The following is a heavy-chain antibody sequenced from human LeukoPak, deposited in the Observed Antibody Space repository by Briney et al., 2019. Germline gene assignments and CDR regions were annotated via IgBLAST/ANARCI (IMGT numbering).Heavy chain of an antibody. CDR2: VYYSGNT. Sequence: SETLPLTCTVSGGSINSTTFYWGWIRQPPGKGLEWIGNVYYSGNTYYNPSLKSRVTISVDTSKNQFSLKLTSVTAADTAVYYCARSDAAMVRWDYYYGMDVWGQGTTVTVSS. J-gene: IGHJ6*02. V-gene: IGHV4-39*01. CDR1: GGSINSTTFY. D-gene: IGHD5-18*01. CDR3: ARSDAAMVRWDYYYGMDV.